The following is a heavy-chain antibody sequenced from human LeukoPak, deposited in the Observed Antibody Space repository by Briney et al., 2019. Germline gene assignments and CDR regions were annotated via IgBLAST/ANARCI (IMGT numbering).Heavy chain of an antibody. V-gene: IGHV1-58*02. CDR1: GFTFTSFA. CDR3: AATPGGVGAASNFDY. J-gene: IGHJ4*02. CDR2: IVVGSGNT. D-gene: IGHD1-26*01. Sequence: SVKVSCKASGFTFTSFAMQWVRQARGQRLEWIGWIVVGSGNTNYAQKFQERVTITRDMSTSTAYMELSSLRSEDTAVYYCAATPGGVGAASNFDYWGQGTLVTVSS.